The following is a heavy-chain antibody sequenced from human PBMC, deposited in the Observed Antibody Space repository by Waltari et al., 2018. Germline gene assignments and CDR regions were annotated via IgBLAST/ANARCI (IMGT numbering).Heavy chain of an antibody. Sequence: QVQVQESGPGVLKPSDNLSLNCAVSGDSIIGYYWRGIRRPAGKGLGWIGRIRRSGETEFNPSLRSRVTMSVDTSKNQISLTLSSVTAADTALYYCARIYWAYTFDMWGQGTMVTVSS. D-gene: IGHD2-8*02. J-gene: IGHJ3*02. CDR3: ARIYWAYTFDM. CDR2: IRRSGET. V-gene: IGHV4-4*07. CDR1: GDSIIGYY.